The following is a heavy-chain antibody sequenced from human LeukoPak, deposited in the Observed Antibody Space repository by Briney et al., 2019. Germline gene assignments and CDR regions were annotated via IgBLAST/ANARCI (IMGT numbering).Heavy chain of an antibody. V-gene: IGHV4-39*07. Sequence: SETLSLTCTVSGGSISSNNYYWGWVRQPPGKGLEWIGSIYYSGSTYYRPSLKSRVTISVDTSKNQFSLKLSSVTAADTAVYYCAREYYGSGSNYWGQGTLVTVSS. CDR1: GGSISSNNYY. J-gene: IGHJ4*02. CDR3: AREYYGSGSNY. D-gene: IGHD3-10*01. CDR2: IYYSGST.